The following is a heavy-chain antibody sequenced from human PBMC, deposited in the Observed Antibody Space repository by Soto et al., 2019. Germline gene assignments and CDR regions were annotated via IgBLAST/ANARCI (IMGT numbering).Heavy chain of an antibody. V-gene: IGHV1-46*01. J-gene: IGHJ4*02. CDR1: GYDFINSY. CDR3: ARDRHPYYYGSGSPPTDY. Sequence: VKVSCKASGYDFINSYIHWVRQAPDQGLEWMGIINPSGGTTSYAQKLQGRVTMTTDTSASTAYMELRSLRSDDTAVYYCARDRHPYYYGSGSPPTDYWGQGTLVTVSS. D-gene: IGHD3-10*01. CDR2: INPSGGTT.